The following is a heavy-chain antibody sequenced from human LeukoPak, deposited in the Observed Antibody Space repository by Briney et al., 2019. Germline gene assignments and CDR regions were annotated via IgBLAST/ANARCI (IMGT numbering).Heavy chain of an antibody. CDR2: IYYSGTT. CDR3: AREDPQTKVPEGMDI. CDR1: GGSISHYY. D-gene: IGHD4/OR15-4a*01. J-gene: IGHJ6*02. V-gene: IGHV4-59*01. Sequence: SETLSLTCTVSGGSISHYYWSWIRQPPGKGLEWIGYIYYSGTTNYNPSLKSRVTISVDTSKNQFSLKLNSVTAADTAVYYCAREDPQTKVPEGMDIWGQGTTVTVSS.